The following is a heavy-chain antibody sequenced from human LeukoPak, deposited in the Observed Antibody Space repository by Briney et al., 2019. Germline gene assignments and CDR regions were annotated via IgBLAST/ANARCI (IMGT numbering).Heavy chain of an antibody. Sequence: SETLSLTCTVSGGSISSSSYYWGWIRQPPGKGLEWIGSIYYSGSTYYNPSLKSRVTISVDTSKNQFSLKLSSVTAADTAVYYCARQSVQITISGWFDPWGQGTLVTVSS. CDR3: ARQSVQITISGWFDP. V-gene: IGHV4-39*01. D-gene: IGHD3-9*01. CDR2: IYYSGST. CDR1: GGSISSSSYY. J-gene: IGHJ5*02.